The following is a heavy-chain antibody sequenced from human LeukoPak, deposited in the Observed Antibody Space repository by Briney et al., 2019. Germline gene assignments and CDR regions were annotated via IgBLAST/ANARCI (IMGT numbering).Heavy chain of an antibody. V-gene: IGHV3-66*01. D-gene: IGHD1/OR15-1a*01. CDR2: IYSGGSI. CDR3: ARSNCNSCYLGVWYYFDY. J-gene: IGHJ4*02. CDR1: GLTVSSNY. Sequence: PGGSLRLSCAASGLTVSSNYMSWVRQAPGKGLEWVSVIYSGGSIYYAASVKGRFTISRDNSKNTLYLRMNSLRAEDTAVYYCARSNCNSCYLGVWYYFDYWGQGTLVTVSS.